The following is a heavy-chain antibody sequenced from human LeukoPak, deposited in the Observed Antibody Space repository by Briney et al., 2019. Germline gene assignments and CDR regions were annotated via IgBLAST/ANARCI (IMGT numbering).Heavy chain of an antibody. V-gene: IGHV4-39*07. Sequence: PSETLSLTCTVSGGSISSSSYYWGWIRQPPGKGLEWIGSIYYSGSTYYNPSLKSRVTISVDTSKNQFSLKLSSVTAADTAVYYCARSHRPMIVSSFDYWGQGTLVTVSS. CDR2: IYYSGST. D-gene: IGHD3-22*01. CDR1: GGSISSSSYY. J-gene: IGHJ4*02. CDR3: ARSHRPMIVSSFDY.